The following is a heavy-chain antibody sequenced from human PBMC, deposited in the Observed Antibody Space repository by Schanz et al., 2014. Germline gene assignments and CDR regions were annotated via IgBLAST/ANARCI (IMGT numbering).Heavy chain of an antibody. V-gene: IGHV3-23*01. CDR1: GFAFSSYS. J-gene: IGHJ4*02. CDR2: ISASGGST. D-gene: IGHD3-3*01. Sequence: EVQLLESGGGLVQPGGSLRLSCLASGFAFSSYSMNWVRQAPGKGLEWVSAISASGGSTYYADSVRGRFTISRDNAENTLFLQMNSLRAEDTAVYYCVRDSFFAFDYWGQGTLVTVSS. CDR3: VRDSFFAFDY.